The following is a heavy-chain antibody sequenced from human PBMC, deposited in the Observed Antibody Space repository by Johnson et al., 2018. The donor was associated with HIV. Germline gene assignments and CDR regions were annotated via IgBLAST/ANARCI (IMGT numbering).Heavy chain of an antibody. CDR1: GFTVSSNY. V-gene: IGHV3-66*02. D-gene: IGHD6-13*01. J-gene: IGHJ3*02. Sequence: VQLVESGGGVVQPGGSLRLSCAASGFTVSSNYMRWVRQAPGKGLEWVSVIYSGGSTYSAASAKGRFTISRDNSKNTLYLQMNSLRAEDTGVYYWASSRRGQQLVPLAFDIWGQGTMVTVSS. CDR3: ASSRRGQQLVPLAFDI. CDR2: IYSGGST.